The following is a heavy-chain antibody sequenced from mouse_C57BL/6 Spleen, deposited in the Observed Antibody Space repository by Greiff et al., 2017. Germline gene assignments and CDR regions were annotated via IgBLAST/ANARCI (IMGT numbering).Heavy chain of an antibody. J-gene: IGHJ4*01. Sequence: QVQLQQSGAELARPGASVKLSFTASGYPFTSYGLSWVKQRTVQGLVWIGAIYPRCGNTYYNEKFKGKATLTADKSSSTAYMELRRLTSEDSAVYCCERERETVVDSAYNYAMDDWGQGTSVTVSS. CDR3: ERERETVVDSAYNYAMDD. CDR1: GYPFTSYG. CDR2: IYPRCGNT. D-gene: IGHD1-1*01. V-gene: IGHV1-81*01.